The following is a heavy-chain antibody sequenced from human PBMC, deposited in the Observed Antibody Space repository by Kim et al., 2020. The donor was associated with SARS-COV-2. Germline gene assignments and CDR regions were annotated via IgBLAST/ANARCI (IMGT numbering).Heavy chain of an antibody. V-gene: IGHV3-53*01. CDR2: GST. J-gene: IGHJ4*02. Sequence: GSTYSAASVTSRFTISRDNAKNTLYLQMNSLRAEDTAVYYCARGLAYFDYWGQGTLVTVSS. CDR3: ARGLAYFDY.